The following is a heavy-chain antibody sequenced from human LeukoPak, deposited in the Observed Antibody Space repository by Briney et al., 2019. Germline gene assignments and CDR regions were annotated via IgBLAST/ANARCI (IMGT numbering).Heavy chain of an antibody. CDR1: GGSFSGYY. D-gene: IGHD6-19*01. CDR3: ARFQAVAGTGFDY. Sequence: SETLSLTCAVYGGSFSGYYWSWIRQPPGKGLEWIGEINHSGSTNYNPSLKSRVTISVDTSKNQFSLKLSSVTAADTAVYYCARFQAVAGTGFDYWGQGTLVTVSS. J-gene: IGHJ4*02. V-gene: IGHV4-34*01. CDR2: INHSGST.